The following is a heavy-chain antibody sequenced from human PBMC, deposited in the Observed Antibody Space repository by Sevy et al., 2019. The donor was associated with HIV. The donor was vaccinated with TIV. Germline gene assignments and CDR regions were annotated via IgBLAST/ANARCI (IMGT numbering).Heavy chain of an antibody. Sequence: ASVKVSCKASGYTFTSYGISWVRQAPGQGLEWMGWISAYNGNTNYAQKLQGRVTMTTDTSTSKAYMELRSLRSDDTAVYYCAREYSYYYGSGSHGFDYWGQETLVTVS. V-gene: IGHV1-18*01. CDR2: ISAYNGNT. J-gene: IGHJ4*02. D-gene: IGHD3-10*01. CDR1: GYTFTSYG. CDR3: AREYSYYYGSGSHGFDY.